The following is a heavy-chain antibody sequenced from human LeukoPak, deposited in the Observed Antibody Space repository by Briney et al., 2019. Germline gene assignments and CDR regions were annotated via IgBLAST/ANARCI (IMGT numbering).Heavy chain of an antibody. D-gene: IGHD2/OR15-2a*01. CDR1: GFTFDDYA. V-gene: IGHV3-9*01. CDR3: AKDAALYGLYFFDF. J-gene: IGHJ4*02. CDR2: ISWDGGTI. Sequence: PGGSLRLSCAASGFTFDDYAMHWVRQAPGKGLEGVSGISWDGGTIDYADSVKGRFTISRDNAKNSLYLQMDSLRADDTALYYCAKDAALYGLYFFDFWGRGTLVTVSS.